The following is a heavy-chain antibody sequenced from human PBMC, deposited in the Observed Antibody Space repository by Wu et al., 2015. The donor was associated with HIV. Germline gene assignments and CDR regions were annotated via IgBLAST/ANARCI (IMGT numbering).Heavy chain of an antibody. V-gene: IGHV1-2*02. CDR2: INLNTGDT. J-gene: IGHJ5*02. D-gene: IGHD4-11*01. CDR3: ARDFTLTTPGLRHNWFGP. CDR1: KYTFTDYH. Sequence: QVQLVQSGAEVKKPGASVKVSCKASKYTFTDYHMHWVRQAPGQGLEWMGWINLNTGDTNYAQKFQGRVTMTRDTSITTACMELTRLRSDDTATYYCARDFTLTTPGLRHNWFGPWGQGTLVTVSS.